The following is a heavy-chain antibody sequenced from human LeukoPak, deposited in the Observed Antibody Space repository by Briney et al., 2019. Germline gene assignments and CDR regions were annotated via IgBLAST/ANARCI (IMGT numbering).Heavy chain of an antibody. Sequence: GGSLRLSCAASGFTFSGYWMIWVRQAPGKGLEWVPNIKQDGSVKYYVDSVSGRFTISRDNAKNLLYLQMNSLRDEDTAVYYCVRDSGGYSSVWYDAFDVWGRGTKVTVSS. J-gene: IGHJ3*01. CDR3: VRDSGGYSSVWYDAFDV. D-gene: IGHD6-19*01. V-gene: IGHV3-7*01. CDR2: IKQDGSVK. CDR1: GFTFSGYW.